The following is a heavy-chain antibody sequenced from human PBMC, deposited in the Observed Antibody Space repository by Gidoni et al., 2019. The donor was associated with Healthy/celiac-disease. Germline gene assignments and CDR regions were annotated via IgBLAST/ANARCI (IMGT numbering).Heavy chain of an antibody. CDR1: GGSFSGYY. CDR2: INHSGST. D-gene: IGHD3-9*01. V-gene: IGHV4-34*01. J-gene: IGHJ4*02. Sequence: QLQLQQWGAGLLKPSAPLSLTCAVSGGSFSGYYWSWIRQPPGKGLEWIGEINHSGSTNYNPSLKSRVTISVDTSKNQFSLKLSSVTAADTAVYYCARRYVLRYFDRLDYWGQGTLVTVSS. CDR3: ARRYVLRYFDRLDY.